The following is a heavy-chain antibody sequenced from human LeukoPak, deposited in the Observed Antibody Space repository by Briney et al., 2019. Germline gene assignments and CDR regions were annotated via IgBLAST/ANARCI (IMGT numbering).Heavy chain of an antibody. CDR2: ISGSGGST. CDR3: AKAPGATISCGYYFDY. D-gene: IGHD5-12*01. Sequence: GGSLRLSCAASGFTFSSYAMSWVRQAPGKGLEWVSAISGSGGSTYYPDSVKGPFTISRDNSKNTLYLQMNSLKAEDTAVYYCAKAPGATISCGYYFDYWGQGTLVTVSS. CDR1: GFTFSSYA. V-gene: IGHV3-23*01. J-gene: IGHJ4*02.